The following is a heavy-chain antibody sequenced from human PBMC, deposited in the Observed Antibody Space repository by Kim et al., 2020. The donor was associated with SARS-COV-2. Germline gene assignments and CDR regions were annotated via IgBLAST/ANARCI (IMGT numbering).Heavy chain of an antibody. CDR1: GGSFSGCY. J-gene: IGHJ6*02. V-gene: IGHV4-34*01. CDR3: ARGDSSGYLYVMDG. D-gene: IGHD3-22*01. CDR2: SNHSGST. Sequence: SETLSLTCAVYGGSFSGCYWSWIRQRPGKGLEWIWESNHSGSTNYNPSLKSRVTVSVDTYKNQFSLNLSSVTAADTDVDYCARGDSSGYLYVMDGWGQGTTVPFSS.